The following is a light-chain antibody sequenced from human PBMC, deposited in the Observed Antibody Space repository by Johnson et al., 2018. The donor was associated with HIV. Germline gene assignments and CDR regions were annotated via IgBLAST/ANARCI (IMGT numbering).Light chain of an antibody. Sequence: QLVLTQPPSVSAAPGQKVTISCSGSSSNIGNNYVSWYQQLPGTAPKLLIYDNNKRPSGIPDRFSGSKSGTSATLGITGLQTGDGADYYCGTWDSSLSTGGVFGTGTKVTVL. CDR3: GTWDSSLSTGGV. V-gene: IGLV1-51*01. J-gene: IGLJ1*01. CDR2: DNN. CDR1: SSNIGNNY.